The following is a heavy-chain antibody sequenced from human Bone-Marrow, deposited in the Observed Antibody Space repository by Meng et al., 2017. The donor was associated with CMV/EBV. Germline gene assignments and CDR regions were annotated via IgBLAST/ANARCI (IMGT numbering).Heavy chain of an antibody. J-gene: IGHJ6*02. CDR1: GYTFTSYG. CDR2: INTYSDNT. D-gene: IGHD3-10*01. CDR3: ARDLGGGFGEDLSRYYYAMDV. V-gene: IGHV1-18*01. Sequence: ASVKVSCKASGYTFTSYGISWVRQAPGQGLEWMGWINTYSDNTNYAQKFQGRVTMTTDTSTSTAYMELRSLRSDDTAVYYCARDLGGGFGEDLSRYYYAMDVWGQGNTVPVSS.